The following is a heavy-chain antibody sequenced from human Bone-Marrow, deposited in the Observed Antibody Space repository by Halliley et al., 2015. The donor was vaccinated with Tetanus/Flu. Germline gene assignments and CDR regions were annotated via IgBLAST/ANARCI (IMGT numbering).Heavy chain of an antibody. V-gene: IGHV3-23*01. CDR3: AKAADWEYGYWFDH. J-gene: IGHJ5*02. D-gene: IGHD1-26*01. CDR2: ISGGSHNT. CDR1: GFTFSAYA. Sequence: SLRLSCAASGFTFSAYAMTWVRQAPGKGLEWVSGISGGSHNTYYADSVKGRFTISRDNSKNTLSLRMNNLRAEDAALYYCAKAADWEYGYWFDHWGQGILVTVSS.